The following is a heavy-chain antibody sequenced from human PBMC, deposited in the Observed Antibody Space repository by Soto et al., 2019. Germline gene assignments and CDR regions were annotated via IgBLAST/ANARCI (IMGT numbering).Heavy chain of an antibody. D-gene: IGHD1-26*01. Sequence: QIQLVQSGAEVKKPGASVKVSCKASGYTFTRYGISWVRQAPGQGLEWMGWISANNGDTNYAQKLQGRITMTTETSTNTAYMELRSLRSDDTAVYYCAVRKTGSYFDYWGQGTLVTVSS. CDR2: ISANNGDT. V-gene: IGHV1-18*01. CDR1: GYTFTRYG. J-gene: IGHJ4*02. CDR3: AVRKTGSYFDY.